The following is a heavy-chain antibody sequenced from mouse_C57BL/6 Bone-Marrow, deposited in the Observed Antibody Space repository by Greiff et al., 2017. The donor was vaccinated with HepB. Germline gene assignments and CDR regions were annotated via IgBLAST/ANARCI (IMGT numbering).Heavy chain of an antibody. J-gene: IGHJ4*01. CDR1: GYAFTNYL. Sequence: VQRVESGAELVRPGTSVKVSCKASGYAFTNYLIEWVKQRPGQGLEWIGVINPGSGGTNYNEKFKGKATLTADKSSSTAYMQLSSLTSEDSAVYFCARSRRYAMDYWGQGTSVTVSS. CDR2: INPGSGGT. V-gene: IGHV1-54*01. CDR3: ARSRRYAMDY.